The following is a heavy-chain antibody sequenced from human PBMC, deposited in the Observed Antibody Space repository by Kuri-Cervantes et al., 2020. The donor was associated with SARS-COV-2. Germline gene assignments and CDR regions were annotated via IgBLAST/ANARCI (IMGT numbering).Heavy chain of an antibody. CDR1: GGSFSGYY. D-gene: IGHD6-19*01. Sequence: SETLSLTCAVYGGSFSGYYWSWIRQPPGKGLEWIGEINRSGSTNYNPSLKSRVTISVDTSKNQFSLKLSSVTAADTAVYYCARYGSGWRFDYWGQGALVTVSS. CDR3: ARYGSGWRFDY. CDR2: INRSGST. J-gene: IGHJ4*02. V-gene: IGHV4-34*01.